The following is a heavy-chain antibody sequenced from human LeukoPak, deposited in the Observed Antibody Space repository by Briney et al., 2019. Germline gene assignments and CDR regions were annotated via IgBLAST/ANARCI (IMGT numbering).Heavy chain of an antibody. V-gene: IGHV3-53*01. D-gene: IGHD6-13*01. CDR3: ASGIAAAGFFDY. J-gene: IGHJ4*02. Sequence: GGSLRLSCAASGFTVSSNYMSWVRQAPGKGLEGVSVIYSGGSTYYADSVKGRFTISRDNSKNTLYLQMNSLRAEDTAVYYCASGIAAAGFFDYWGQGTLVTVSS. CDR2: IYSGGST. CDR1: GFTVSSNY.